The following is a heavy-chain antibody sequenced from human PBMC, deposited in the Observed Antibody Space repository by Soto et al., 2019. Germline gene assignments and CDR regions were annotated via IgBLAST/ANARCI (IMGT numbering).Heavy chain of an antibody. J-gene: IGHJ4*02. CDR2: IIPIFGTA. Sequence: ASVKVSCKDSGGTFSSYAISWVRQAPGQGLEWVGGIIPIFGTANYAQKFQGRVTITADESTSTAYMELSSLSSQDTAVYYCAHLHSGSGSYHNFDYWGQGTLVTVSS. D-gene: IGHD3-10*01. V-gene: IGHV1-69*13. CDR3: AHLHSGSGSYHNFDY. CDR1: GGTFSSYA.